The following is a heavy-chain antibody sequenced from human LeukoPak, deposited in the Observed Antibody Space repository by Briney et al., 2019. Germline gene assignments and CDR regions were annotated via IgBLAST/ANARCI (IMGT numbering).Heavy chain of an antibody. Sequence: SETLSLTCAVYGGSFSGYYWSWFRQPPGKGLEWIGEINHSGSTNYNPSLKSRVTISVDTSKNQFSLKLSSVTAADTAVYYCARIVVVAAHYYYYGMDVWGQGTTVTVSS. CDR2: INHSGST. CDR1: GGSFSGYY. CDR3: ARIVVVAAHYYYYGMDV. D-gene: IGHD2-15*01. J-gene: IGHJ6*02. V-gene: IGHV4-34*01.